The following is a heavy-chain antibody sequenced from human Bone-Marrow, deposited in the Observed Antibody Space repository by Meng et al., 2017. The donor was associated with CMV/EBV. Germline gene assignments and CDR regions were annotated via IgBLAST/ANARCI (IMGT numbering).Heavy chain of an antibody. Sequence: SGYSFGHHAVHWVRQAPGQRLEWMGWINGGNGYTKYSEKFQGRVTLITDTSAYTVYMELNSLVSEDTAIYYCAARGVVTYSSALDYWGQGTLVTVSS. CDR3: AARGVVTYSSALDY. CDR1: GYSFGHHA. J-gene: IGHJ4*02. CDR2: INGGNGYT. D-gene: IGHD3-10*01. V-gene: IGHV1-3*01.